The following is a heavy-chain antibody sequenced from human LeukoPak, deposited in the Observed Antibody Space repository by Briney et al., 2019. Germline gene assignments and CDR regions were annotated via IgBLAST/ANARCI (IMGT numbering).Heavy chain of an antibody. V-gene: IGHV3-74*01. CDR1: GFSLTTYT. J-gene: IGHJ6*03. D-gene: IGHD4-11*01. CDR3: ARESAYRRYDYYHYMDV. CDR2: HTADGSST. Sequence: GGSLRLSCAASGFSLTTYTMYWVRQAPGKGLVWVSRHTADGSSTIYADSVMGRFTVSRDIAKNTLYLEMNSRRAEDTAVYYCARESAYRRYDYYHYMDVWGEGTTVTVS.